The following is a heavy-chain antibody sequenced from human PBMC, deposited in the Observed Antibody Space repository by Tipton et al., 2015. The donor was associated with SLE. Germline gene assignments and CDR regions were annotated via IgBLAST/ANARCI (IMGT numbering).Heavy chain of an antibody. J-gene: IGHJ2*01. Sequence: TLSLTCTVSGGSISSYSWGWIRQPAGGGLEWIGRIYTIENTNYNSSLKSRVTMSVDTSKNHFSLKLISVTAADTAVYYCAREFLNPVTTVHYYFDLWGRGTLVTVSS. CDR2: IYTIENT. D-gene: IGHD4-11*01. CDR1: GGSISSYS. V-gene: IGHV4-4*07. CDR3: AREFLNPVTTVHYYFDL.